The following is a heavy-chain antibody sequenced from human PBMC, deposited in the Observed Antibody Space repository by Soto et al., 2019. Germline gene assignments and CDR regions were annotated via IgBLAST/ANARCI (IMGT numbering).Heavy chain of an antibody. D-gene: IGHD2-8*01. Sequence: ASVKVSCKASGYTFTSYYMHWVRQAPGQGLEWMGIINPSGGSTSYAQKFQGRVTMTRDTSTSTVYMELSSLRSEDTAVYYCAREEVSYGAYCYCGMGVWGQGPTVTVSS. CDR1: GYTFTSYY. J-gene: IGHJ6*02. V-gene: IGHV1-46*01. CDR2: INPSGGST. CDR3: AREEVSYGAYCYCGMGV.